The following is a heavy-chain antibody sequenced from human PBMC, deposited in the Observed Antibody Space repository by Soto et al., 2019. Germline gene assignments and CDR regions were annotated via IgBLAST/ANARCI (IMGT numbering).Heavy chain of an antibody. CDR3: ARGGQWLVYRYFDY. CDR1: GFTFSSYA. D-gene: IGHD6-19*01. J-gene: IGHJ4*02. V-gene: IGHV3-30-3*01. Sequence: QVQLVESGGGVVQPGRSLRLSCAASGFTFSSYAMHWVRQAPGKGLEWVAVISYDGSNKYYADSVKGRFTISRDNSKNTLYLQMNSLRAEDTAVYYCARGGQWLVYRYFDYWGQGTLVTVSS. CDR2: ISYDGSNK.